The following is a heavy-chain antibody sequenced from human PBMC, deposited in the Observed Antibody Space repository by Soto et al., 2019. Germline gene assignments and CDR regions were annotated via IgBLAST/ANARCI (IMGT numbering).Heavy chain of an antibody. CDR2: IYAGDSKT. Sequence: XESLNISCKGCGYSFSTSWVGWVRQTPGKGLEWVGSIYAGDSKTRYSPPFQGQVTISADKFITTAYLQWSSLKASDSAMYYCATWRSSSWFDYWGQGTLVTVSS. D-gene: IGHD6-13*01. CDR1: GYSFSTSW. CDR3: ATWRSSSWFDY. V-gene: IGHV5-51*01. J-gene: IGHJ4*02.